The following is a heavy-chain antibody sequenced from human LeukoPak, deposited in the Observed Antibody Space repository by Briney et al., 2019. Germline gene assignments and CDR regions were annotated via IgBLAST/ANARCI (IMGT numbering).Heavy chain of an antibody. CDR3: ARDNTYSCGGNYYDRFDY. Sequence: GGSLRLSCAASGFTFSTYWMTWVRQAPGKGLEWVANINQDGSKINYVDSVKGRFTISRDNAKNSLYLQMNSLRAEDTAVYYCARDNTYSCGGNYYDRFDYWGQGTLVTVSS. CDR1: GFTFSTYW. V-gene: IGHV3-7*01. J-gene: IGHJ4*02. CDR2: INQDGSKI. D-gene: IGHD2-21*01.